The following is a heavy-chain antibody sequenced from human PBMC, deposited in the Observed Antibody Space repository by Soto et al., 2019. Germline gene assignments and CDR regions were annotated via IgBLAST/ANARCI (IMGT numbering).Heavy chain of an antibody. V-gene: IGHV4-39*01. D-gene: IGHD3-16*01. Sequence: QLQLQESGPGLVNPSETLSLTCTVSGGSISDTSVYWGWIRQPPGKGLAWIGTIYYSGRTSYNPSLKSRVTISVDTSKNQFSLKLSSVTAADTAVYYCARHSGGGLDYWGQGTLVTVSS. CDR2: IYYSGRT. CDR1: GGSISDTSVY. CDR3: ARHSGGGLDY. J-gene: IGHJ4*02.